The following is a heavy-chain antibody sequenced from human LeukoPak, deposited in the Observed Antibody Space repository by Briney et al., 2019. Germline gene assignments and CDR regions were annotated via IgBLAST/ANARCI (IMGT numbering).Heavy chain of an antibody. CDR2: ISSSSSTI. V-gene: IGHV3-48*01. J-gene: IGHJ3*02. CDR1: GFTFTCCG. CDR3: AREPLYNWNGHGSFEI. D-gene: IGHD1-1*01. Sequence: GGSLRLSCAASGFTFTCCGMTWVRQAPGKGLEWVSYISSSSSTIYYADSVKGRFTISRDNAKNSLYLQLNSLRAEDTAVYYCAREPLYNWNGHGSFEIWGQGTMVTVSS.